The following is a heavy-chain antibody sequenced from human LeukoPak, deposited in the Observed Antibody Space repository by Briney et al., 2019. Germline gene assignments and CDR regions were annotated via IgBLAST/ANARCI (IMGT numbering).Heavy chain of an antibody. Sequence: RGSLRLSCAASGVTFSSYSMNGGRDAPGEGLEWVSRISSSRSYIYYADSVKGRFTIPRDNAKNSLYLHMNSLSAEDTAVYYCATHVPAIDPWSQGTLVTVSS. V-gene: IGHV3-21*01. CDR2: ISSSRSYI. CDR1: GVTFSSYS. D-gene: IGHD2-2*01. J-gene: IGHJ5*02. CDR3: ATHVPAIDP.